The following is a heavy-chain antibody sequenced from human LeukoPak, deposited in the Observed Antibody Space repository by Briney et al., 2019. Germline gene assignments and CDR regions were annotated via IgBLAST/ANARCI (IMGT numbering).Heavy chain of an antibody. D-gene: IGHD2-21*01. V-gene: IGHV4-61*02. J-gene: IGHJ4*02. CDR3: ARGGIPDY. Sequence: SETLSLTCTVSGGSISRGSYFWSWIRQPAGKGLEWIGRVYTSGTPKYNPSLKSRVTISVDTSRNQFSLKLSSVTAADTAVYYCARGGIPDYWGQGILVTVSS. CDR2: VYTSGTP. CDR1: GGSISRGSYF.